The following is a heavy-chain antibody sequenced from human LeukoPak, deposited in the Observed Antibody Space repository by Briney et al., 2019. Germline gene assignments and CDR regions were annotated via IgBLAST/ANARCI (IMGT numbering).Heavy chain of an antibody. CDR3: ARTRTLPIAGGFDT. D-gene: IGHD3-16*01. Sequence: GGSLRLSCAASGLIVSSDYLAWVRQAPGKGLEWISVIYGGGATYYADSVRGRFTISRENAKNTLYLQMNSLRAEDTAVYYCARTRTLPIAGGFDTWGQGSLVTVSS. CDR1: GLIVSSDY. V-gene: IGHV3-53*01. J-gene: IGHJ5*02. CDR2: IYGGGAT.